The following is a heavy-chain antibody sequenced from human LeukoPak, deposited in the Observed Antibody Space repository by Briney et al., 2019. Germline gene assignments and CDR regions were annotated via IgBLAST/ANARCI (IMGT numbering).Heavy chain of an antibody. D-gene: IGHD4-17*01. CDR3: ERDYGDYGGLGY. CDR2: ISSSSSYI. V-gene: IGHV3-21*01. CDR1: GFTFSSYS. J-gene: IGHJ4*02. Sequence: PGGSLRLSCAASGFTFSSYSMNWVRQAPGKGLEWVSSISSSSSYIYYADSVKGRFTISRDNAKNSLYLQMNSLRAEDTAVYYCERDYGDYGGLGYWGQGTLVTVSS.